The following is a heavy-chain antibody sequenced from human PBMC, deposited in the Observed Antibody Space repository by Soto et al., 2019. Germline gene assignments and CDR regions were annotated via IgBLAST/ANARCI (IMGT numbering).Heavy chain of an antibody. Sequence: QVQLVQSGAEVKKPGSSVKVSCKASGGTFSSYAISWVRQAPGQGLEWMGGIIPIFGTANYAQKFQGRVTITADESTSTAYMELSSLRSEDTVVYYCAREHFLHLVAGNFDYWGQGTLVTVSS. V-gene: IGHV1-69*01. CDR2: IIPIFGTA. J-gene: IGHJ4*02. CDR3: AREHFLHLVAGNFDY. CDR1: GGTFSSYA. D-gene: IGHD6-19*01.